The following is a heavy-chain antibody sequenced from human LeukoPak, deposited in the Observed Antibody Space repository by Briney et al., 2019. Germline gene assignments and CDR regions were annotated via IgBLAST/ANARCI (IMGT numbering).Heavy chain of an antibody. CDR1: GGTFSSYA. J-gene: IGHJ4*02. D-gene: IGHD4-23*01. CDR3: ARHGGNQSLDY. CDR2: IIPIFGIA. V-gene: IGHV1-69*04. Sequence: SVNVSCKASGGTFSSYAISWVRQAPGQGLEWMGRIIPIFGIANYAQKFQGRVTITADKSTSTAYMELSSLTSEDTAVYYCARHGGNQSLDYWGQGTLVTVSS.